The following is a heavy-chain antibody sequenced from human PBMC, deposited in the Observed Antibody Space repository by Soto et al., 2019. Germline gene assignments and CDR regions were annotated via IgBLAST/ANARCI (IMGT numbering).Heavy chain of an antibody. D-gene: IGHD3-3*01. CDR2: IYPSDSDT. J-gene: IGHJ4*02. CDR1: GYNFAGYW. V-gene: IGHV5-51*01. CDR3: ARGGVSTRTFDY. Sequence: PGESLKISCKGSGYNFAGYWIAWVRQMPGKGLELMGIIYPSDSDTRYRPSFQGQVTISADKSISSAYLQWSSLRASDTAMYYCARGGVSTRTFDYSGQGPPVTVSS.